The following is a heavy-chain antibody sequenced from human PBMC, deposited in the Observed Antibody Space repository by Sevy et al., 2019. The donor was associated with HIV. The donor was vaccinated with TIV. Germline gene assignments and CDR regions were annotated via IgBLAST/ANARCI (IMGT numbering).Heavy chain of an antibody. Sequence: SQNLSLTCAISGDSVSSNSAAWNWIRQSPSRGLEWLGRTYYRSKWYNDYAVSVKSRITINPDTSKNQFSLQLNSVTPEDTAVYYCARGVIVLRFLEWLSETYYYYYYMDVWGKGTTVTVSS. CDR2: TYYRSKWYN. J-gene: IGHJ6*03. V-gene: IGHV6-1*01. CDR1: GDSVSSNSAA. CDR3: ARGVIVLRFLEWLSETYYYYYYMDV. D-gene: IGHD3-3*01.